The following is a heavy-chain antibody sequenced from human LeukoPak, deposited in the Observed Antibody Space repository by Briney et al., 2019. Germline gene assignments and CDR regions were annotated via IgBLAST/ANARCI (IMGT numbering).Heavy chain of an antibody. V-gene: IGHV3-53*01. CDR1: EFTVSSNY. D-gene: IGHD6-13*01. CDR2: IYSGGST. J-gene: IGHJ4*02. CDR3: AREGTIAAAGLDY. Sequence: GGYLRLSCTASEFTVSSNYMSWVRQAPGKGLEWVLVIYSGGSTYYADSVKGRFTISRDNSKNTLYLQMNSLRAEDTAVYYCAREGTIAAAGLDYWGQGTLVTVSS.